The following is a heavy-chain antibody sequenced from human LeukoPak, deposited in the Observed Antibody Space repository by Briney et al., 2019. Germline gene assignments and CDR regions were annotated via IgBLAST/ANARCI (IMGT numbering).Heavy chain of an antibody. J-gene: IGHJ4*02. Sequence: ASVKVSCKASGYTFTGYYMHWVRQAPGQGLEWMGWINPNSGGTNYAQKFQGRVTMTGDTSISTAYMELSRLRSDDTAVYYCARVLSDFWSGYPGYWGQGTLVTVSS. CDR1: GYTFTGYY. V-gene: IGHV1-2*02. CDR2: INPNSGGT. D-gene: IGHD3-3*01. CDR3: ARVLSDFWSGYPGY.